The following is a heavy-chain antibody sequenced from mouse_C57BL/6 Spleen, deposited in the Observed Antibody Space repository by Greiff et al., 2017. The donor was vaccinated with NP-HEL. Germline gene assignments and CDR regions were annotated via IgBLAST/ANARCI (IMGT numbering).Heavy chain of an antibody. CDR3: ARGDYYGRGYWYFDV. Sequence: EVQGVESGGGLVQPGGSLKLSCAASGFTFSDYYMYWVRQTPEKRLEWVAYISNGGGSTYYPDTVKGRFTISRDNAKNTLYLQMSRLKSEDTAMYYCARGDYYGRGYWYFDVWGTGTTVTVSS. J-gene: IGHJ1*03. V-gene: IGHV5-12*01. CDR2: ISNGGGST. CDR1: GFTFSDYY. D-gene: IGHD1-1*01.